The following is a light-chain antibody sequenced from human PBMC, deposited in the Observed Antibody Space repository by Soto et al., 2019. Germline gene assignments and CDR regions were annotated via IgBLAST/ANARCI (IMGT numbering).Light chain of an antibody. J-gene: IGLJ2*01. CDR2: SGD. CDR3: AAWDDSLDGPV. CDR1: SSNIRSNT. V-gene: IGLV1-44*01. Sequence: QSVLSQPPSASGTLGQRVTISCSASSSNIRSNTVNWYLHLPGAAPKLLIYSGDRRPSGVPDRFSGSRSGTSTSLAISGLQSEDEADYYCAAWDDSLDGPVFGGGTKVTVL.